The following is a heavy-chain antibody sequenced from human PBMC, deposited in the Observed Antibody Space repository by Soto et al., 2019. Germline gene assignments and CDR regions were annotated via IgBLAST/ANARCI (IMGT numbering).Heavy chain of an antibody. CDR1: GYSFTSYW. Sequence: GESLKISCKGSGYSFTSYWISWVRQMPGKGLEWMGRIDPSDSYTNYSPSFQGHVTISADKSISTAYLQWSSLKASDTAMYYCASPRQYYYIFAGYRDRMDVWGQGTTVTGS. J-gene: IGHJ6*02. D-gene: IGHD3-9*01. V-gene: IGHV5-10-1*01. CDR3: ASPRQYYYIFAGYRDRMDV. CDR2: IDPSDSYT.